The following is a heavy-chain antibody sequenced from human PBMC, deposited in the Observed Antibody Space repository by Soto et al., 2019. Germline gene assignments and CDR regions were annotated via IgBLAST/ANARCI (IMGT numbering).Heavy chain of an antibody. Sequence: QVQLQQWGAGLLKPSETLSLTCAVYGGSFSGYYWSWIRQPPGKGLEWIGENNHSGSTNYNPSLKSRVTISVDTSKNQFARKLSSVTAADTAVYYCARELKSGGYNWFDPWGQGTLVTVSS. CDR2: NNHSGST. CDR1: GGSFSGYY. CDR3: ARELKSGGYNWFDP. V-gene: IGHV4-34*01. J-gene: IGHJ5*02. D-gene: IGHD5-12*01.